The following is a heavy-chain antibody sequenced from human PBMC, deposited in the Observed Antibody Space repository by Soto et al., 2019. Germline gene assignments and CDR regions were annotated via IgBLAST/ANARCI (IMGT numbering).Heavy chain of an antibody. CDR1: GFTFISYG. CDR3: ARATNYYYAMDV. Sequence: QVQLVESGGGVVQPGRSLRLSCAASGFTFISYGMHWVRQAPGKGLQWVAYISYDGSDRNYEDSVKGRFTISRGNSKNTLDLQINSLKTEDTAVYYCARATNYYYAMDVWGQGTTVTVSS. J-gene: IGHJ6*02. V-gene: IGHV3-33*05. CDR2: ISYDGSDR.